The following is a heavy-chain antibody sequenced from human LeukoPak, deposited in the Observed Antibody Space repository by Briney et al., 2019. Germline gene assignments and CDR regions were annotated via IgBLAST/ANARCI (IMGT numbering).Heavy chain of an antibody. V-gene: IGHV4-39*07. CDR3: ARLVRSSSPPPVYFDY. Sequence: SETLSLTCTVSGGSISSSSYYWGWIRQPPGKGLERIGSIYYSGSTYYNPSLKSRVTISVDTSKNQFSLKLSSVTAADTAVYYCARLVRSSSPPPVYFDYWGQGTLVTVSS. J-gene: IGHJ4*02. D-gene: IGHD6-6*01. CDR2: IYYSGST. CDR1: GGSISSSSYY.